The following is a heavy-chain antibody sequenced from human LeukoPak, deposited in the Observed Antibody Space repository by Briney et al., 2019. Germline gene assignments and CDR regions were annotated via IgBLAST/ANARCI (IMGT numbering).Heavy chain of an antibody. D-gene: IGHD5-24*01. CDR2: IRSSSSNI. Sequence: GGSLRLSCAASGFTFSTYSMIWVRQAPGKGLEWVAYIRSSSSNIYYADSVKGRFTISRDNAKNSLYLQMNSLRAEDPAMYYCAKSDGFDYWGQGTLVTVSS. CDR3: AKSDGFDY. V-gene: IGHV3-48*01. J-gene: IGHJ4*02. CDR1: GFTFSTYS.